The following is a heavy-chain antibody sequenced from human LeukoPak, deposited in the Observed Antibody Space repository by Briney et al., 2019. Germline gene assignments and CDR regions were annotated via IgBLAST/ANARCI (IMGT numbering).Heavy chain of an antibody. Sequence: SETLSLTCAVSGGSISSSNWWSWVRPPPGKGLEWIGEIYHSGSTNYNPSLKSRVTISVDKSKNQFSLKLSSVTAADTAVYYCAAARIAAAGIVWFDPWGQGTLVTVSS. CDR3: AAARIAAAGIVWFDP. J-gene: IGHJ5*02. CDR1: GGSISSSNW. V-gene: IGHV4-4*02. D-gene: IGHD6-13*01. CDR2: IYHSGST.